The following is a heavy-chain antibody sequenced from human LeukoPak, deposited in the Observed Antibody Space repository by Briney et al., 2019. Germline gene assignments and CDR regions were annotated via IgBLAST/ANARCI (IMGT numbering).Heavy chain of an antibody. CDR2: FYSGGST. Sequence: GGSQTLFCVASGFTVSSNYMSWVRQAPGKGLEWLSVFYSGGSTYYADSVNGRFTMSRDNSKNTLYLQMNGLRVEDTAVYYCARISPIESWGQGTQVTVSS. V-gene: IGHV3-66*01. D-gene: IGHD3-3*01. CDR1: GFTVSSNY. CDR3: ARISPIES. J-gene: IGHJ5*01.